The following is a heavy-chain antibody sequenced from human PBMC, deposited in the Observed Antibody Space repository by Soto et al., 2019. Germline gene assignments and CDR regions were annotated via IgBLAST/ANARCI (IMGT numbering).Heavy chain of an antibody. V-gene: IGHV3-23*01. Sequence: PGGSLRLSCAASGFTFSSSAMSWVRQAPGKGLEWVSTTGPSGMYYTDSVKGRLTISRDNSKNTLFLQMNSLRVEDTAIYYCARLTASWGQGALVTVSS. CDR3: ARLTAS. J-gene: IGHJ5*02. CDR2: TGPSGM. CDR1: GFTFSSSA.